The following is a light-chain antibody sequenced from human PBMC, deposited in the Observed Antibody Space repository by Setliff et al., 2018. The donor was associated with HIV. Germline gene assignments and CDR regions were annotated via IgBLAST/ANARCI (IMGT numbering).Light chain of an antibody. CDR1: NIGTKS. CDR2: YDR. Sequence: SYELTQPLPVSVAPGKTAKIACGGNNIGTKSVQWYQQKPGQAPVVVIYYDRDRPSGIPERFSGSNSGNTATLTISRVEIEDEADYYCQVWDTSDHYVFGDVTKVTVL. J-gene: IGLJ1*01. CDR3: QVWDTSDHYV. V-gene: IGLV3-21*04.